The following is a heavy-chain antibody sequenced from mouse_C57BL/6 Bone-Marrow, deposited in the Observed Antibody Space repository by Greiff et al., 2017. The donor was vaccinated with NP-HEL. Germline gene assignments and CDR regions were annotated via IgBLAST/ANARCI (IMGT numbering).Heavy chain of an antibody. J-gene: IGHJ4*01. V-gene: IGHV1-54*01. D-gene: IGHD1-1*01. CDR1: GYAFTNYL. Sequence: QVHVKQSGAELVRPGTSVKVSCKASGYAFTNYLIEWVKQRPGQGLEWIGVINPGSGGTNYNEKFKGKATLTADKSSSTAYMQLSSLTSEDSAVYFCARGSSFFYAMDYWGQGTSVTVSS. CDR2: INPGSGGT. CDR3: ARGSSFFYAMDY.